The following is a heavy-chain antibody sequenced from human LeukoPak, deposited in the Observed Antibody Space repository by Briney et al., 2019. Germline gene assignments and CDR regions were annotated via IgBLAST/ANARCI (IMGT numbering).Heavy chain of an antibody. J-gene: IGHJ4*02. CDR3: ARVPILYSGILLGFDY. D-gene: IGHD1-26*01. CDR1: CGSISSRNW. V-gene: IGHV4-4*02. Sequence: SETLSPTSAVSCGSISSRNWWGWVRPPPGKGLEGIGEIYHSGSTNYNPSLKSRVTISVDKSKNQFSLNLSSVTAADTAVYYCARVPILYSGILLGFDYWGQGTLVTVSS. CDR2: IYHSGST.